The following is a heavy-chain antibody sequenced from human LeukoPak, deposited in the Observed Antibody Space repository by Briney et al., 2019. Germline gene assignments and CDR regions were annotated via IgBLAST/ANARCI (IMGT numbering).Heavy chain of an antibody. Sequence: GGSLRLSCAASGFTFSSYAMSWVRQAPGKGLEWVSGISGSGGNIHYVDSVKGRFTISRDNSKNTLYLQMNSLRAEDTAVYYCAKVGYLPHDYYYYYMDVWGKGTTVTISS. CDR3: AKVGYLPHDYYYYYMDV. CDR2: ISGSGGNI. D-gene: IGHD2-15*01. CDR1: GFTFSSYA. V-gene: IGHV3-23*01. J-gene: IGHJ6*03.